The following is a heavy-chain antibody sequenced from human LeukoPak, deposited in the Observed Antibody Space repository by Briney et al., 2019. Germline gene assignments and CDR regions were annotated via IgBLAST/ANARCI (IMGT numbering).Heavy chain of an antibody. CDR3: ARTRDSDAFDI. V-gene: IGHV5-51*01. D-gene: IGHD5-24*01. CDR1: GYSFTSYW. Sequence: GESLKISCKGSGYSFTSYWIGWVRQMPGKGLDGMGIIYPGDSDTRYSPSLQCQDTISTHKSSSTDELEWSRLKAADTAMPYYARTRDSDAFDIWGQGTLVTVSS. CDR2: IYPGDSDT. J-gene: IGHJ3*02.